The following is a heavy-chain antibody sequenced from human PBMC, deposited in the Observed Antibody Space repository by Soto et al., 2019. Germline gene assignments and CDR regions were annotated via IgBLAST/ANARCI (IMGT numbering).Heavy chain of an antibody. J-gene: IGHJ4*02. CDR3: AGRCDSTTCLGHFDY. CDR1: GGTFNNHV. CDR2: ILPIFATA. D-gene: IGHD2-2*01. Sequence: QVQLVQSGAEVKKPGSSVKVSCKASGGTFNNHVVNWVRQAPGQGLEWMGGILPIFATANYAQKFQGRVTITADKSTSTAYMELTSLRSEDTAVYYCAGRCDSTTCLGHFDYWGQGTLVTVAS. V-gene: IGHV1-69*06.